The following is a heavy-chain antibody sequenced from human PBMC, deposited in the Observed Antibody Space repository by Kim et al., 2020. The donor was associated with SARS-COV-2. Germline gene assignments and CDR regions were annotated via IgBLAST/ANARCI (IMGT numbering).Heavy chain of an antibody. D-gene: IGHD3-10*01. J-gene: IGHJ4*02. V-gene: IGHV3-53*01. CDR3: AREYYYGSGSYYVDY. Sequence: ADSVKGRFTISSNNSKNTLYLQMNSLSAEDTAVYYCAREYYYGSGSYYVDYWGQGTLVTVSS.